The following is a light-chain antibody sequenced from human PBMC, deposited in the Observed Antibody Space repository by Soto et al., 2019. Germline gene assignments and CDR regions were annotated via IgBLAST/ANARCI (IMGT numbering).Light chain of an antibody. Sequence: EIVMTQSPATLSVSPGERPTLSCRASQSVSSNLAWYQQKPGQAPRPIIYGAYTRATGIPARFSGSGSGTEFTLTIISLQSEDLAVYYGQQSNNWPPLTVGGLTKVEIK. J-gene: IGKJ4*01. CDR1: QSVSSN. CDR3: QQSNNWPPLT. V-gene: IGKV3-15*01. CDR2: GAY.